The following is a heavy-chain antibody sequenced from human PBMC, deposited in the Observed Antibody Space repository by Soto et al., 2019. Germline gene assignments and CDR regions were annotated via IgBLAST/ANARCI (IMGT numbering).Heavy chain of an antibody. J-gene: IGHJ3*02. D-gene: IGHD2-15*01. CDR2: ILSDGSQT. CDR3: VRDDIGDPNGFDI. CDR1: GFTFSSYG. Sequence: QVQLVESGGGVVQPGRSLRLSCAASGFTFSSYGMHWVRQAPGKGLEWVAVILSDGSQTRHADSVKGRLTISRDNSRNTMYLQMDSLRAEDTAVYYCVRDDIGDPNGFDIWGQGTMVTVSS. V-gene: IGHV3-33*01.